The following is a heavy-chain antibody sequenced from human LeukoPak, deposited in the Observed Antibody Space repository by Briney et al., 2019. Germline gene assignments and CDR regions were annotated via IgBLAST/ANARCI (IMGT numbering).Heavy chain of an antibody. CDR3: ARQPRSCAPGIFITGKACWFDP. CDR1: DGSINSGYYY. V-gene: IGHV4-39*01. D-gene: IGHD3-10*01. CDR2: IYYSGTT. J-gene: IGHJ5*02. Sequence: SETLSLTCSVSDGSINSGYYYWAWIRQPPGKGPEWNGSIYYSGTTYPNPSRKSRVTIAVDTSRNQFSLKLSSVTAADTAVYYCARQPRSCAPGIFITGKACWFDPWGQGTLVTVSP.